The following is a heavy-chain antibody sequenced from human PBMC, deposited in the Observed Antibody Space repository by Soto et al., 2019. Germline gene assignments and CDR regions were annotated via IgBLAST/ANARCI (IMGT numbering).Heavy chain of an antibody. J-gene: IGHJ6*02. V-gene: IGHV1-69*01. Sequence: QVQLVQSGAEVKKPGSSVKVSCKASGGTFSSYAISWVRQAPGQGLEWMGRIIPIFGTANYAQKFQGRVTITADESTSTAYMELSSLRSEDTAVYYCARNYYGSGSYGERRYYYYGMDVWGQGTTVTVSS. CDR3: ARNYYGSGSYGERRYYYYGMDV. D-gene: IGHD3-10*01. CDR1: GGTFSSYA. CDR2: IIPIFGTA.